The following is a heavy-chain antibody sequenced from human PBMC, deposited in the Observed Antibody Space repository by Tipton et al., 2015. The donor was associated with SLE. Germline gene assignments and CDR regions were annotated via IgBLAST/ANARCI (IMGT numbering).Heavy chain of an antibody. CDR3: ARGRGSSSSGHY. CDR1: GGSFSGYY. V-gene: IGHV4-34*01. CDR2: INHSGST. Sequence: TLSLTCAVYGGSFSGYYWSWIRQPPGKGLEWIGEINHSGSTNYNPSLKSRVTISVDTSKHQFSLKLSSVTAADTAVYYCARGRGSSSSGHYWGQGTLVTVSS. J-gene: IGHJ4*02. D-gene: IGHD6-6*01.